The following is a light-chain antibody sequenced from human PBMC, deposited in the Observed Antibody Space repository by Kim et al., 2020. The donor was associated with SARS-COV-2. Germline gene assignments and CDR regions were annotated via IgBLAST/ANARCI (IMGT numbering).Light chain of an antibody. CDR2: EAS. CDR3: CSYAGSGTWV. Sequence: QSALTQPASVSGSPGQSITISCTGTSSDVGGYNIVSWHQQHPGKVPKLMLYEASKRPSGVSVRFSGSKSGNTTSLTISDLQAEDEADYYCCSYAGSGTWVFGAGTQLTVL. V-gene: IGLV2-23*01. J-gene: IGLJ3*02. CDR1: SSDVGGYNI.